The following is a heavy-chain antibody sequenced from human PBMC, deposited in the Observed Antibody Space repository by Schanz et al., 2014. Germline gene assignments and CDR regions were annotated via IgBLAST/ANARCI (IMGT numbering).Heavy chain of an antibody. D-gene: IGHD5-12*01. V-gene: IGHV1-69*04. CDR2: IIPILGIA. CDR1: GGTFSSDT. Sequence: QVQLVQSGGEVKKPGASVKVSCKASGGTFSSDTFSWVRQAPGQGLEWMGSIIPILGIANYTQKFQGRVTITADKSTITAYMELSSPKAEHTAVYYCARGPLGTSPWGQGTLVTVSS. CDR3: ARGPLGTSP. J-gene: IGHJ5*02.